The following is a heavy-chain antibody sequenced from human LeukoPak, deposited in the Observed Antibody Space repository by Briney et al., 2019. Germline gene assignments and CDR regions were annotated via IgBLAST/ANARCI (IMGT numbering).Heavy chain of an antibody. D-gene: IGHD1-14*01. CDR3: ARVTGVFDY. CDR1: GGSFSGYY. J-gene: IGHJ4*02. Sequence: SETLSLTCAVYGGSFSGYYWSWIRQPPGKGLEWIGSIYYSGSTYYNPSLKSRVTISVDTSKNQFSLKLSSVTAADTAVYYCARVTGVFDYWGQGTLVTVSS. V-gene: IGHV4-34*01. CDR2: IYYSGST.